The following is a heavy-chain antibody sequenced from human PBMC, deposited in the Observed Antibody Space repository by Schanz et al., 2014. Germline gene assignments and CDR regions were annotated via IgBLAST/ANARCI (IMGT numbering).Heavy chain of an antibody. D-gene: IGHD5-18*01. Sequence: QVQLVESGGGVVQPGRSLRLSCAASGFTFRSHGMHWVRQAPGKGLEWVALISYDGNNKFYTDSVKGRFTISRDNSRNTLYLEIDTLRLEDTAVYFCAREMDTAIGDYWGQGTLVTVSS. CDR1: GFTFRSHG. CDR2: ISYDGNNK. J-gene: IGHJ4*02. CDR3: AREMDTAIGDY. V-gene: IGHV3-30*03.